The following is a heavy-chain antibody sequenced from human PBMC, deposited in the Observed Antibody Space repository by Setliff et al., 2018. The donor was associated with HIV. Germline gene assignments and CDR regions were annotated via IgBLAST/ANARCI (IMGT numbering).Heavy chain of an antibody. D-gene: IGHD3-16*01. CDR3: ARCGAGEWHLYMDV. V-gene: IGHV1-69*02. Sequence: SVKVSCKASGGTFSSYTINGVRQAPGQGLEWMGRSIPILGIGNDEQAQKFKGRVTFTADKSTSTVYIELSSLRSEDTAVYYCARCGAGEWHLYMDVWGKGTAVTVSS. J-gene: IGHJ6*03. CDR1: GGTFSSYT. CDR2: SIPILGIG.